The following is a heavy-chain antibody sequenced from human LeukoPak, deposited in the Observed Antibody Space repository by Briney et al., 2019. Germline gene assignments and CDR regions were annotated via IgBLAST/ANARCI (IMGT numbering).Heavy chain of an antibody. Sequence: PSETLSLTCAVYGGSFSGYYWSWIRQPPGKGLEWIGEINHSGSTNYNPSLKSRATISVDTSKNQFSLKLSSVTAADTAVYYCARGDTAMGILRKTPFDYWGQGTLVTVSS. CDR3: ARGDTAMGILRKTPFDY. D-gene: IGHD5-18*01. CDR2: INHSGST. J-gene: IGHJ4*02. CDR1: GGSFSGYY. V-gene: IGHV4-34*01.